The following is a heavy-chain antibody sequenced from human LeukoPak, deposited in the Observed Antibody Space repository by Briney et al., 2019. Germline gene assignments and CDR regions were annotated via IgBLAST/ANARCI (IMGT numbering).Heavy chain of an antibody. CDR1: GFTVNSNY. V-gene: IGHV3-23*01. D-gene: IGHD3-22*01. Sequence: GGSLRLSCAASGFTVNSNYMSWVRQAPGKGLEWVSAISGSGGSTYYADSVKGRFTISRDNSKNTLYLQMNSLRAEDTAVYYCAKEKDDSSGYYPSGYYFDYWGQGTLVTVSS. CDR2: ISGSGGST. J-gene: IGHJ4*02. CDR3: AKEKDDSSGYYPSGYYFDY.